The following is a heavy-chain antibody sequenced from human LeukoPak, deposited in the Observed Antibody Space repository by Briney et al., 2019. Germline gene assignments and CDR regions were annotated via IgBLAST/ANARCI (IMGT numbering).Heavy chain of an antibody. CDR2: ISGSGGT. D-gene: IGHD1-1*01. J-gene: IGHJ5*01. V-gene: IGHV3-23*01. CDR1: GFTFSSYA. Sequence: GGSLRLSCAASGFTFSSYAVSWVRRAPGRGLEWVSAISGSGGTYYIPSVKGRFIVSRDNSRNTLYLQLNSLRAEDTAIYYCAREDFRDHTTGFDSWGQGTLVTVSS. CDR3: AREDFRDHTTGFDS.